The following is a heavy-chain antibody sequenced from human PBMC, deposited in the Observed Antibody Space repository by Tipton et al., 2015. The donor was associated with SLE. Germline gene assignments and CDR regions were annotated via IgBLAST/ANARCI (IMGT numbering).Heavy chain of an antibody. V-gene: IGHV3-53*04. CDR2: IYSGGST. CDR1: GGSISSSSYY. Sequence: LSLTCTVSGGSISSSSYYMSWVRQAPGKGLEWVSVIYSGGSTYYADSVKGRFTISRHNSKNTLYLQMNSLRAEDTAVYYCARDLPFDYWGQGTLVTVSS. D-gene: IGHD5/OR15-5a*01. J-gene: IGHJ4*02. CDR3: ARDLPFDY.